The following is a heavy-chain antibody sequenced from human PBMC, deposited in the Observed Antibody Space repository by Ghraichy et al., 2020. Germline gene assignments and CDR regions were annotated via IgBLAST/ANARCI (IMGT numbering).Heavy chain of an antibody. CDR3: ARGRVGGNLRGPHAFDI. V-gene: IGHV3-21*01. D-gene: IGHD4-23*01. CDR1: GFTFSSYS. J-gene: IGHJ3*02. Sequence: GGSLRLSCAASGFTFSSYSMNWVRQAPGKGLEWVSSISSSSSYIYYADSVKGRFTISRDNAKNSLYLQMNSLRAEDTAVYYCARGRVGGNLRGPHAFDIWGQGTMVTVSS. CDR2: ISSSSSYI.